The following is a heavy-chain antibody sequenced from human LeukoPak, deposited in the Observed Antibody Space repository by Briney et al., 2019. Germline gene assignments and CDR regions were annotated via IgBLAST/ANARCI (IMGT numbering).Heavy chain of an antibody. V-gene: IGHV5-51*01. J-gene: IGHJ4*02. Sequence: KPGESLKISCKGSGYSLTNYWIGWVRQMPGKGLEWMGIIYPRDSDTRYSPSFQGQVTISADKSINTAYLQWSSLKASDTAMYYCARAGGIVGATADYWGQGTLVTVSS. CDR3: ARAGGIVGATADY. D-gene: IGHD1-26*01. CDR2: IYPRDSDT. CDR1: GYSLTNYW.